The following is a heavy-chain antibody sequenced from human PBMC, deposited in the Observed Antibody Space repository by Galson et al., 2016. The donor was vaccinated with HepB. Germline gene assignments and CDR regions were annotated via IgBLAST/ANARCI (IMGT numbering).Heavy chain of an antibody. CDR3: VRPHSGWFDP. CDR2: ISAHNNNT. J-gene: IGHJ5*02. D-gene: IGHD3-10*01. V-gene: IGHV1-18*01. Sequence: SVKVSCKASGYKFINYGISWVRQAPGQGLEWMGWISAHNNNTIYSQRFQGRVTMTTVTATSTAYMELRSLRSDDTAIYYCVRPHSGWFDPWGLGTLVTVSS. CDR1: GYKFINYG.